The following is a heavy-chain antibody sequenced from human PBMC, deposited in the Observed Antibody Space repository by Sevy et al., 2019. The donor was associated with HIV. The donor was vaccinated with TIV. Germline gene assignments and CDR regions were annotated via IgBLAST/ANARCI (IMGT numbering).Heavy chain of an antibody. D-gene: IGHD5-18*01. V-gene: IGHV3-23*01. Sequence: GGSLILSCVTSGFTFSSYAMSWVRQTPGKGLEWVSGICGSADYTYYPDSVNGRFTISRDNSKNTLYLQMNGLRAEDTAVYYCAKEVSEYSYSDYWGQGTLVTVSS. CDR2: ICGSADYT. CDR1: GFTFSSYA. CDR3: AKEVSEYSYSDY. J-gene: IGHJ4*02.